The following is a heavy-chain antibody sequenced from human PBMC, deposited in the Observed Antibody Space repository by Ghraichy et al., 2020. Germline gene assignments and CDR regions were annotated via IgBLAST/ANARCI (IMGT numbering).Heavy chain of an antibody. V-gene: IGHV3-23*01. D-gene: IGHD3-22*01. J-gene: IGHJ4*02. CDR3: APIGGYGLFLGY. CDR2: TDGGNGGPT. CDR1: GVTLSRYV. Sequence: GGSLRLSCAASGVTLSRYVISWVRQAPGMGLEWVSTTDGGNGGPTQYAESVKGRFTISRDNSKNTVYLQMNSLRAEDTAVYYCAPIGGYGLFLGYWGRGTLVTASS.